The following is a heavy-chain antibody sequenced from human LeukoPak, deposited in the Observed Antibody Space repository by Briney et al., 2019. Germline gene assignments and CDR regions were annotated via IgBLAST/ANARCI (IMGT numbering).Heavy chain of an antibody. D-gene: IGHD3-16*01. Sequence: GASVKVSCKASGYTLTNYYMHWVRQAPGQGLEWTGIINPSDGGTSYAQKFQGRVTMTRDTSTSTVYMELSSLRSEDTAVYYCARVQVGGRYYFDYWGQGTLVTVSS. CDR1: GYTLTNYY. J-gene: IGHJ4*02. V-gene: IGHV1-46*01. CDR2: INPSDGGT. CDR3: ARVQVGGRYYFDY.